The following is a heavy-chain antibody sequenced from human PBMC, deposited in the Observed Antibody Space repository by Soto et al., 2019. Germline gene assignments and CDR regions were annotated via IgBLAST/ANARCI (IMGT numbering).Heavy chain of an antibody. CDR1: GGSISSSNW. V-gene: IGHV4-4*02. J-gene: IGHJ6*02. Sequence: SETLSLTCAVSGGSISSSNWCSWVRQPPGKGLEWIGEIYHSGSTNYNPSLKSRVTISVDKSKNQFSLKLSSVTAADTAVYYCARGVVVPAAIGLGYYYYYGMDVWGQGTTVTVS. CDR3: ARGVVVPAAIGLGYYYYYGMDV. CDR2: IYHSGST. D-gene: IGHD2-2*02.